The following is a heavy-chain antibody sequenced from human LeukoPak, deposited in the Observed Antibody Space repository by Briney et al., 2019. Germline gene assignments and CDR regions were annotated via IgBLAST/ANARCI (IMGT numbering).Heavy chain of an antibody. V-gene: IGHV3-30*02. J-gene: IGHJ2*01. Sequence: SGGSLRLSCAASGFTFSSYGMHWVRQAPGKRLEWVAFIRYDGSNKYYADSVKGRFTISRDNSKNTLYLQMNSLRAEDTAVYYGESKDIVVVPAGRDRYFDLWGRGTLVTVSS. CDR3: ESKDIVVVPAGRDRYFDL. D-gene: IGHD2-2*01. CDR1: GFTFSSYG. CDR2: IRYDGSNK.